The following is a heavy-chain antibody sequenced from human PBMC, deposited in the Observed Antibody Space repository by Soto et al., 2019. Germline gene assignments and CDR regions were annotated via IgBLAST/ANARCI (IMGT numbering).Heavy chain of an antibody. Sequence: GGSLRLSCAASGFTFSSYGMHWVRQAPGKGLEWVAVISYDGSNKYYADSVKGRFTISRDNSKNTLYLQMNSLRAEDTAVYYCAKENNNFWSGSEYYYGMDVWGQGTTVTVSS. V-gene: IGHV3-30*18. CDR2: ISYDGSNK. J-gene: IGHJ6*02. D-gene: IGHD3-3*01. CDR1: GFTFSSYG. CDR3: AKENNNFWSGSEYYYGMDV.